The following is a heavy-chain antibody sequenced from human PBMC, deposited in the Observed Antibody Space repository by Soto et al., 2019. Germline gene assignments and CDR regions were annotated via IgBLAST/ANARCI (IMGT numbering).Heavy chain of an antibody. CDR2: IIPIFGTA. V-gene: IGHV1-69*12. CDR1: GGTFSSYA. CDR3: ARGPYSSNRFDY. Sequence: QVQLVQSGAEVKKPGSSVKVSCKASGGTFSSYAISWVRQAPGQGLEWMGGIIPIFGTANYAQKFQGRVXIXAAXSTSTAYMELSSLRSEDTAVYYCARGPYSSNRFDYWGQGTLVTVSS. D-gene: IGHD6-13*01. J-gene: IGHJ4*02.